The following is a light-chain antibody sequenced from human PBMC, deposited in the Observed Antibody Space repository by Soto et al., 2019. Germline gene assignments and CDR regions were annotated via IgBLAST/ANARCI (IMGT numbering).Light chain of an antibody. CDR3: AAWDDSLNGFWV. CDR2: SSN. V-gene: IGLV1-44*01. CDR1: TSNIGSNV. J-gene: IGLJ3*02. Sequence: QSVLTQTTSASGTPGQRVTISCSGSTSNIGSNVVNWYQQLPGTAPKLLIYSSNQRPPGVPDRFSGSKSGTSASLAISGLQSEDEADYYCAAWDDSLNGFWVFGGGTKLTVL.